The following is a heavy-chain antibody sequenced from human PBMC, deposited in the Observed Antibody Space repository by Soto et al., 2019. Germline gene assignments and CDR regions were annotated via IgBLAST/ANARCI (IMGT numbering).Heavy chain of an antibody. J-gene: IGHJ6*02. CDR2: INYSGST. CDR1: GGSFSGYY. CDR3: ARDSSGWYEDYYYYGMDV. V-gene: IGHV4-34*01. D-gene: IGHD6-19*01. Sequence: SETLSLTCAVYGGSFSGYYWSWIRQPPGKGLEWIGEINYSGSTNYNPSLKSRVTISVDTSKNQFSLKLSSVTAADTAVYYCARDSSGWYEDYYYYGMDVWGQGTTVTVSS.